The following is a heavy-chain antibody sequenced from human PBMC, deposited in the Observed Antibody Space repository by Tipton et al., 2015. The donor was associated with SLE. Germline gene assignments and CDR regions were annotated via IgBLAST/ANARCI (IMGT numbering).Heavy chain of an antibody. J-gene: IGHJ3*02. D-gene: IGHD3-22*01. Sequence: TLSLTCAVYGGSFSGYYWSWIRQPPGKGLEWIGEINHSGSTNYNPSLKSRVTISVDTSKNQFSLKLSSVTAADTAVYYCARATMIRAFDIWGQGTMVTVSS. CDR3: ARATMIRAFDI. CDR2: INHSGST. CDR1: GGSFSGYY. V-gene: IGHV4-34*01.